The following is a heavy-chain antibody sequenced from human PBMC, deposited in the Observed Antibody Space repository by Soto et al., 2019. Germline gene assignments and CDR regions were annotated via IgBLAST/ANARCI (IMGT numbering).Heavy chain of an antibody. CDR3: VRDTVDC. CDR2: IWYDGSNK. CDR1: GFTFSSYG. Sequence: QVQLVESGGGVVQPGRSLRLSCAASGFTFSSYGMHWVRQAPGKGLEWVAVIWYDGSNKYYADSVEGRFTISRDNSRNTLYLQMNSLRDEDTAVYYCVRDTVDCWGQGTLVTVSS. J-gene: IGHJ4*02. D-gene: IGHD4-17*01. V-gene: IGHV3-33*01.